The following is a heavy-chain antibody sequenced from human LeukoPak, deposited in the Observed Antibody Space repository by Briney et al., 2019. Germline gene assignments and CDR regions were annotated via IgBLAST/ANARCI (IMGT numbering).Heavy chain of an antibody. V-gene: IGHV4-31*03. J-gene: IGHJ3*02. Sequence: TSETLSLTCTFSGGSISSGGYYWSWIRQHPGKGLEWIGYIYYSGSTYYNPSLKSRVTISVDTSKNKFSLKLSSVTAADTAVYYCAKADYYYDSSGYYPDAFDIWGQGTMVTVSS. CDR2: IYYSGST. D-gene: IGHD3-22*01. CDR1: GGSISSGGYY. CDR3: AKADYYYDSSGYYPDAFDI.